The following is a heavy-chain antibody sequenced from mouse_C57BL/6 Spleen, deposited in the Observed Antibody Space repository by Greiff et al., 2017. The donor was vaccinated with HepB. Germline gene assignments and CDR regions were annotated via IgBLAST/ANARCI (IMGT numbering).Heavy chain of an antibody. CDR1: GYTFTSYW. Sequence: VQLQQPGAELVKPGASVKLSCKASGYTFTSYWMHWVKQRPGQGLEWIGMIHPNSGSTNYNEKFKSKATLTVDKSSSKAYMQLSSLTSEDSAVYYCAVITTVVAFDYWGQGTTLTVSS. V-gene: IGHV1-64*01. J-gene: IGHJ2*01. D-gene: IGHD1-1*01. CDR2: IHPNSGST. CDR3: AVITTVVAFDY.